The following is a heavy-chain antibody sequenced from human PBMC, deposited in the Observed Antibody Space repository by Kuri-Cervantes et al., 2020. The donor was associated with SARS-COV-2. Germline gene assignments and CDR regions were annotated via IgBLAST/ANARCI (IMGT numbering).Heavy chain of an antibody. CDR1: GFTFSSYS. V-gene: IGHV3-48*01. Sequence: GESLKISCAASGFTFSSYSMNWVRQAPGKGLEWVSYISSSSSTIYYADSVKGRFTISRDNAKNSLYLQMNSLRAEDTAVYYCARDHYTYYYYMDVWGKGTMVTVSS. D-gene: IGHD4-11*01. CDR3: ARDHYTYYYYMDV. J-gene: IGHJ6*03. CDR2: ISSSSSTI.